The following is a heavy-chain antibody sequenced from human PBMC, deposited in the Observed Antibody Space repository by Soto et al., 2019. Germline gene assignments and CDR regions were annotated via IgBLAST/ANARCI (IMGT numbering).Heavy chain of an antibody. J-gene: IGHJ5*02. CDR2: MNPNSGNT. CDR3: ARGASDYIWGSYIERYFEVAAWFDP. Sequence: ASVKVSCKASGYTFTSYDINWVRQATGQGLEWMGWMNPNSGNTGYAQKFQGRVTMTRNTSISTAYMELSSRRSEDTAVYYCARGASDYIWGSYIERYFEVAAWFDPWGQGTLVTVSS. V-gene: IGHV1-8*01. CDR1: GYTFTSYD. D-gene: IGHD3-16*01.